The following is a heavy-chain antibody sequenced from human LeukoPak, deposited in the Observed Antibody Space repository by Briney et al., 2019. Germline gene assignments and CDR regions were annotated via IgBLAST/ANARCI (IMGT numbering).Heavy chain of an antibody. J-gene: IGHJ4*02. Sequence: GGSLRLSCAASGFTFSSYAMSWVRQAPGEGLDWVSVISGSGGSTHYADCVKGRFTISRDNSKNTLYLQMNSLRAEDTAVYYCANEAPFLDYWGQGTLVTVSS. CDR3: ANEAPFLDY. V-gene: IGHV3-23*01. CDR2: ISGSGGST. CDR1: GFTFSSYA.